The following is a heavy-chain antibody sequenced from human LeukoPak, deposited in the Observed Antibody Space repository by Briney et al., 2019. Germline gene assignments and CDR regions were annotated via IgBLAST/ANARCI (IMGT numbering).Heavy chain of an antibody. CDR3: ARGGVLKSVDD. Sequence: ASVKVSCKASGGTFSSYAISWVRQAPGQGLEWMGGIIPIFGTANYAQKFQGRVTMTTDTSTSTAYMELRSLRSDDTAVYYCARGGVLKSVDDWGQGTLVTVSS. J-gene: IGHJ4*02. CDR2: IIPIFGTA. CDR1: GGTFSSYA. D-gene: IGHD3-16*01. V-gene: IGHV1-69*05.